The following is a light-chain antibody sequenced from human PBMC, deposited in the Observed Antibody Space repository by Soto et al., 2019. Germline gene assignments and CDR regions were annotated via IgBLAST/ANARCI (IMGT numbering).Light chain of an antibody. CDR1: SGSVSTANN. Sequence: QAVVTQESSFSVSPGGTVTLTGGLISGSVSTANNPNWYQQTPGLAPRTLIYSTSTRSTGVPDRFSGSILGNKAALTITGAQADDESDYYCALFMGNGISVFGTGTKLTVL. V-gene: IGLV8-61*01. CDR2: STS. CDR3: ALFMGNGISV. J-gene: IGLJ1*01.